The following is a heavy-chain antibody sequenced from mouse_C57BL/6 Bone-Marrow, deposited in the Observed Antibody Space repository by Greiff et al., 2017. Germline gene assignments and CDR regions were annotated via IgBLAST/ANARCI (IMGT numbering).Heavy chain of an antibody. V-gene: IGHV1-7*01. J-gene: IGHJ2*01. D-gene: IGHD1-1*01. Sequence: QVQLKQSGAELVKPGASVKLSCKASGYTFTTYWMHWVKQRPGQGLEWIGYINPSSGYTKYNQKFKDKATLTADKSSSTASMQLSSLTYEDSAVYYGARLLRDYRGQGTTLTVAS. CDR2: INPSSGYT. CDR1: GYTFTTYW. CDR3: ARLLRDY.